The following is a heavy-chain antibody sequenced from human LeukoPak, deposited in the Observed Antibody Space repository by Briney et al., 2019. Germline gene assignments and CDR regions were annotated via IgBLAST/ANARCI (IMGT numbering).Heavy chain of an antibody. CDR3: ARFGTILGVVIRESYYFDY. J-gene: IGHJ4*02. V-gene: IGHV1-8*03. CDR2: MNPNSGNT. Sequence: ASVKVSCKASGYTFTSYDINWVRQATGQGLEWMGWMNPNSGNTGYAQKFQGRVTITRNTSISTAYMELSSLRSEDTAVYYCARFGTILGVVIRESYYFDYGGRGTRVTVSS. D-gene: IGHD3-3*01. CDR1: GYTFTSYD.